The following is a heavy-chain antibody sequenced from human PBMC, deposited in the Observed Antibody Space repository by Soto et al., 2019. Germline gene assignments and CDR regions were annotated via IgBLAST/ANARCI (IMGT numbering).Heavy chain of an antibody. CDR1: GGSISSSNW. J-gene: IGHJ4*02. Sequence: QVQLQESGPGLVKPSGTLSLTCAVSGGSISSSNWWTWVRQSPGQGLEWIGEIYHSESPNYNPSLKSRVTMTVDKSKNQFSLYLNSVTAADAAVYYCARTSNSGWPRGGFDYWGQGTLVTVSS. V-gene: IGHV4-4*02. D-gene: IGHD6-19*01. CDR3: ARTSNSGWPRGGFDY. CDR2: IYHSESP.